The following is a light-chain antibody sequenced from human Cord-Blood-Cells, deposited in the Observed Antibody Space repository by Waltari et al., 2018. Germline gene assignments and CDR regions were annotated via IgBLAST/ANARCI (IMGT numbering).Light chain of an antibody. CDR3: CSYAGSSTVV. V-gene: IGLV2-23*01. CDR1: SRAVGSSNL. J-gene: IGLJ2*01. Sequence: QFALTQPASLTGSPGQSITISCTGTSRAVGSSNLLSWYQQHPGKAPKLMIYEGSKRPSGVSNRFSGSKSGNTASLTISGLQAEDEADYYCCSYAGSSTVVFGGGTKLTVL. CDR2: EGS.